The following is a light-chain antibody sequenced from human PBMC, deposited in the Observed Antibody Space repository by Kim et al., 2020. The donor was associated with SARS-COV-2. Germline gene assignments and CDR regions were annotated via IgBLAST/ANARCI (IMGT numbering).Light chain of an antibody. V-gene: IGKV3-11*01. J-gene: IGKJ2*01. CDR3: QQRTNWPQYT. CDR2: DAS. CDR1: QSVGSY. Sequence: EIVLTQSPATLSLSPGERATLSCRASQSVGSYLAWYQQRPGQAPRLLIYDASNRATGIPARFSGSGSGTDFTLTINSLEPEDFAVYYCQQRTNWPQYTFGQGTKLEI.